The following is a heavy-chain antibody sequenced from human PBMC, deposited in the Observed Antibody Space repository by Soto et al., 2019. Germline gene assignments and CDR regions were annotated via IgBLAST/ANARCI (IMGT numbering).Heavy chain of an antibody. CDR1: GYTFTSYY. CDR2: INPSGGST. J-gene: IGHJ6*02. Sequence: ASVKVSCKASGYTFTSYYMHWVRQAPGQGLEWMGIINPSGGSTSYAQKFQGRVTRTRDTSTRTVYMELSSLRSEETAVYYCARVGMTTYYDFWSGYYEHANYYYGMDVWGQGTTVTVSS. D-gene: IGHD3-3*01. CDR3: ARVGMTTYYDFWSGYYEHANYYYGMDV. V-gene: IGHV1-46*01.